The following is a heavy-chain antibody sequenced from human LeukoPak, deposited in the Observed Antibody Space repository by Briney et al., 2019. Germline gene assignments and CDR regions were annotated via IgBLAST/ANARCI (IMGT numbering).Heavy chain of an antibody. Sequence: SQTLSLTCTVSGGSISGGSYYWSWIRQPAGKGLEWIGRIYTSGSTNYNPSLKSRVTISVDTSKNQFSLKLSSVTAADTAVYYCARSNYYYDSSGYSFDIWGQGTMVTVSS. J-gene: IGHJ3*02. CDR3: ARSNYYYDSSGYSFDI. CDR2: IYTSGST. V-gene: IGHV4-61*02. D-gene: IGHD3-22*01. CDR1: GGSISGGSYY.